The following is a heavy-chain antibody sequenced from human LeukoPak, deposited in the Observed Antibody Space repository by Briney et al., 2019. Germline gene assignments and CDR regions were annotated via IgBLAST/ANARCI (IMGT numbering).Heavy chain of an antibody. J-gene: IGHJ4*02. CDR1: GFTFNRFY. D-gene: IGHD2-15*01. Sequence: GGSLRLSCAASGFTFNRFYMGWVRQAPGKGLEWVANIKQDGSGSSYVDSVKGRFTISRDNAKNSLYLQLDSLRAEDTAVYYCARGQGYTQGYSYFDFWGQGTLVTVSS. V-gene: IGHV3-7*05. CDR2: IKQDGSGS. CDR3: ARGQGYTQGYSYFDF.